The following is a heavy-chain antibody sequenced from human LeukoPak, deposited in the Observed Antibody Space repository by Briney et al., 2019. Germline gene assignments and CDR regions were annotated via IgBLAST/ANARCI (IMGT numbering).Heavy chain of an antibody. V-gene: IGHV3-7*03. J-gene: IGHJ3*02. Sequence: GGSLRLSCAASGFTFSSYWMSWVRQAPGKGLEWLANIKQDGSEKYYVDSVKGRFTISRDNAKNSLYLQMNSLRAEDTAVYYCAREWDYVWGSYRYAPDIWGQGTMVTVSS. CDR3: AREWDYVWGSYRYAPDI. CDR1: GFTFSSYW. D-gene: IGHD3-16*02. CDR2: IKQDGSEK.